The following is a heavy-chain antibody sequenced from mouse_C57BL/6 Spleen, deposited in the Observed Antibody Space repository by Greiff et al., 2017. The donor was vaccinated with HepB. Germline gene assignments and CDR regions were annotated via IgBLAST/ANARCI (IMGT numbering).Heavy chain of an antibody. CDR1: GYAFSSYW. J-gene: IGHJ4*01. V-gene: IGHV1-80*01. Sequence: VKLQESGAELVKPGASVKISCKASGYAFSSYWMNWVKQRPGKGLEWIGQIYPGDGDTNYNGKFKGKATLTADKSSSTAYMQLSSLTSEDSAVYFCARSGNYDYAMDYWGQGTSVTVSS. CDR3: ARSGNYDYAMDY. D-gene: IGHD2-1*01. CDR2: IYPGDGDT.